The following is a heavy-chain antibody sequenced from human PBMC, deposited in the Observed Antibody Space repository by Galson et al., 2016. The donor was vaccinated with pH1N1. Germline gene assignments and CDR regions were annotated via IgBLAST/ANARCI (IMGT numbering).Heavy chain of an antibody. J-gene: IGHJ4*02. CDR2: TRSRAYGGTP. D-gene: IGHD3-16*02. CDR3: ARARTMITLGGVIVLPRPDN. V-gene: IGHV3-49*04. CDR1: GFTFGDYV. Sequence: SLRLSCAGSGFTFGDYVMTWVRQAPGKGLEWVGFTRSRAYGGTPEYAASVKGRFTMSRADSKNVAYLQMNSLKIEDTGVYYCARARTMITLGGVIVLPRPDNWGQGTLVIVSS.